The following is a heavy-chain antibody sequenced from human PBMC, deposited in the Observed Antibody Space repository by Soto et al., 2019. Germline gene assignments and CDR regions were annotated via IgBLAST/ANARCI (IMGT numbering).Heavy chain of an antibody. Sequence: SETLSLTCAVYGGSLSGYYWSWIRQPPGKGLEWIGEINHSGSTNYNPSLKSRVTISVDTSKNQFSLKLSSVTAADTAVYYCARGRRRSSWYGYWGQGTLVTVSS. CDR1: GGSLSGYY. D-gene: IGHD6-13*01. CDR3: ARGRRRSSWYGY. J-gene: IGHJ4*02. CDR2: INHSGST. V-gene: IGHV4-34*01.